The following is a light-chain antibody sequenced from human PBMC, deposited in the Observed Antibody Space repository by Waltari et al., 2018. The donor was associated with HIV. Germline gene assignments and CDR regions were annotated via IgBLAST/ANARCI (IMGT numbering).Light chain of an antibody. Sequence: AVTQPASVSGLPGQSTTISCPGDDTDFTFYKFVSWYQQHSGKPPRLILYDVDSRASGVSDRFSGSMSGNTASLTISGLRAEDEGHYYCASFTGDNTVMFGGGTEVTVL. CDR1: DTDFTFYKF. CDR2: DVD. J-gene: IGLJ3*02. CDR3: ASFTGDNTVM. V-gene: IGLV2-14*03.